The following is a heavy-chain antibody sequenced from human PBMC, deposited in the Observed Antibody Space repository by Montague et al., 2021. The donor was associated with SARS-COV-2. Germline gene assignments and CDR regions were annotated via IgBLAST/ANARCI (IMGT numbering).Heavy chain of an antibody. J-gene: IGHJ4*02. CDR2: ISSSSSYI. D-gene: IGHD3-10*01. V-gene: IGHV3-21*01. CDR1: GFTFSSYS. CDR3: ASESPYYGSGSEGFDY. Sequence: SLRLSCAASGFTFSSYSMNWVRQAPGKGLEWVSSISSSSSYIYYADSVKGRFTISRDNAKNSLYLQMNSLRAEDTAVYYCASESPYYGSGSEGFDYRGQGTLVTVSS.